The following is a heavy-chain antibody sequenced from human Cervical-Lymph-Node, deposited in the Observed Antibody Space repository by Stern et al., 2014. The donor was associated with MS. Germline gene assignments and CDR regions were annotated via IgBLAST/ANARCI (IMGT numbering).Heavy chain of an antibody. J-gene: IGHJ6*02. D-gene: IGHD4-17*01. V-gene: IGHV1-3*01. CDR3: ATVTSLPTKYFYNGMDV. Sequence: DQLVESGAEVKKPGASVRISCKASGYPFNTYAIYWVRQAPPQRLEWMGWINAATGSTKYSQKFQGRVSITRDTSASTVYMDLSSLRSEDTAVYYCATVTSLPTKYFYNGMDVWGQGTTVTVSS. CDR1: GYPFNTYA. CDR2: INAATGST.